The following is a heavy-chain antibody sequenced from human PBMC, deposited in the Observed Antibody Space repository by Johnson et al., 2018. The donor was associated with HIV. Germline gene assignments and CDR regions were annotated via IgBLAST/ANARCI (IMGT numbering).Heavy chain of an antibody. CDR2: IRYDGSNK. CDR3: ARGGYSSGLGPRDAVDI. D-gene: IGHD6-19*01. Sequence: VQLVESGGGVVQPGGSLRLSCAASGFTFSSYGMHWVRQAPGKGLEWVAFIRYDGSNKYYADSVKGRFTISRDNSKDTLYLQMNSLRAEDTAVYYCARGGYSSGLGPRDAVDIWGQGTMVTVSS. V-gene: IGHV3-30*02. J-gene: IGHJ3*02. CDR1: GFTFSSYG.